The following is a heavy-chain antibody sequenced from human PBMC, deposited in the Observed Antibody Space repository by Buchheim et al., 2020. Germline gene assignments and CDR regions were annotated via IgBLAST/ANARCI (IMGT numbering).Heavy chain of an antibody. D-gene: IGHD3-3*01. CDR2: ISYDGSNK. CDR1: GFTFSSYA. CDR3: ARAFWYFDY. V-gene: IGHV3-30*04. Sequence: QVQLVESGGGVVQPGRSLRLSCAASGFTFSSYAMHWVRQAPGKGLEWVAVISYDGSNKYYADSVKGRFTISRDNSKNTVYLQMNSLRAEDTAVYYCARAFWYFDYWGQGTL. J-gene: IGHJ4*02.